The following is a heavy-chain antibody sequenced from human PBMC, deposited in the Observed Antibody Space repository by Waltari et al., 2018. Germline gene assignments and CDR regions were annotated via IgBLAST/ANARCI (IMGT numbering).Heavy chain of an antibody. V-gene: IGHV3-23*01. CDR3: AKGSLSLYYFDH. D-gene: IGHD1-26*01. CDR1: SLTFYNYA. J-gene: IGHJ4*02. CDR2: IGGSGVST. Sequence: EVQLLESGGGLVQPGGCLRLPCAASSLTFYNYAMGWVRQAPGKGLEWVSSIGGSGVSTFYADSVTGRFTISRDNSKNTLNLQMDSLRAEDTAIYYCAKGSLSLYYFDHWGQGALVAVSS.